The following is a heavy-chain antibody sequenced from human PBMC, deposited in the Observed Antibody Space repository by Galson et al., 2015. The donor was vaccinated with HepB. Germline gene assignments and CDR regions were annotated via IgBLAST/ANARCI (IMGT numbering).Heavy chain of an antibody. V-gene: IGHV3-49*04. D-gene: IGHD4-17*01. Sequence: SLRLSCAASGFTFGDYAMSWVRQAPGKGLEWVGFIRSKAYGGTTEYAASVKGRFTISRDDSKSIAYLQMNSLKTEDTAVYYCTRDDGDYFFFWFDPWGQGTLVTVSS. CDR1: GFTFGDYA. CDR3: TRDDGDYFFFWFDP. J-gene: IGHJ5*02. CDR2: IRSKAYGGTT.